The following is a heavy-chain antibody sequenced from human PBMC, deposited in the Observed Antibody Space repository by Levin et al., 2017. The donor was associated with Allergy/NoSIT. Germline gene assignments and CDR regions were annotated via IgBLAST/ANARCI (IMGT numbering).Heavy chain of an antibody. V-gene: IGHV4-34*01. CDR1: GGSFSGYY. J-gene: IGHJ1*01. D-gene: IGHD3-22*01. CDR2: INHNRST. Sequence: SQTLSLTCAVYGGSFSGYYWSWIRQPPGKGLEWIGEINHNRSTNYNPSLKSRVTISVDTSKNQFSLKLSSVTAADTAVYYCARGPGYYQSSDHAYWAEYFPHWGQGTLVTVSS. CDR3: ARGPGYYQSSDHAYWAEYFPH.